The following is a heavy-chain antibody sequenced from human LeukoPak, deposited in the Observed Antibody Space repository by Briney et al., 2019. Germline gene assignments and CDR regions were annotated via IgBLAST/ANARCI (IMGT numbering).Heavy chain of an antibody. CDR3: VRDTGTYYFDY. Sequence: GGSLRLSCAASGFTFNTYWMHWVRQAPGKGLVWVSRIYSDGSGTNYADSVKGRFTISRDNAKNTLYLQMNSLRDEDTAVYYCVRDTGTYYFDYWGQGTLVTVSS. V-gene: IGHV3-74*01. D-gene: IGHD2-8*02. CDR2: IYSDGSGT. CDR1: GFTFNTYW. J-gene: IGHJ4*02.